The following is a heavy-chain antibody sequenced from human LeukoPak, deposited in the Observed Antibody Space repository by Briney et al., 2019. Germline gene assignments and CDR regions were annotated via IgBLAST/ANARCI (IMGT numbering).Heavy chain of an antibody. Sequence: KPSETLSLTCTVSGYSISSGYYWGWIRQPPGKGLEWIGSIYHSGSTYYNPSLKGRVTISVDTSKNQFSLKLSSVTAADTAVYYCARDSGSYDYWGQGTLVTVSS. CDR2: IYHSGST. CDR3: ARDSGSYDY. D-gene: IGHD1-26*01. V-gene: IGHV4-38-2*02. CDR1: GYSISSGYY. J-gene: IGHJ4*02.